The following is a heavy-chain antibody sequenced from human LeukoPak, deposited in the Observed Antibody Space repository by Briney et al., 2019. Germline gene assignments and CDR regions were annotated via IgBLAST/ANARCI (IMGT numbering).Heavy chain of an antibody. V-gene: IGHV1-2*02. CDR1: GYTFTAYY. D-gene: IGHD6-19*01. J-gene: IGHJ4*02. CDR2: INPNSGGT. CDR3: GSQWSGWPAVY. Sequence: GASVKVSCKASGYTFTAYYIHWVRQAPGHGLEWMGWINPNSGGTNYAQKFQGRITMTRDTSISTAYMKLSRLRSDDTAVYYCGSQWSGWPAVYWGQGTLVTVSS.